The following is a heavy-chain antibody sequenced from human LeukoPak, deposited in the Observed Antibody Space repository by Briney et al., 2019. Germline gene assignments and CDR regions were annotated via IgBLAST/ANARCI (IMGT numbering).Heavy chain of an antibody. D-gene: IGHD6-19*01. CDR2: IYYSGAT. J-gene: IGHJ4*02. CDR3: ARISVASSWTAQSDS. V-gene: IGHV4-59*08. Sequence: SETLSLTCTVSGGSISSYYWSWVRQPPGKRLEWIGYIYYSGATKYNPSLKSRVTISVDTSKNQFSLKLSSVTAADTAVYYCARISVASSWTAQSDSWGQGTLVTVSS. CDR1: GGSISSYY.